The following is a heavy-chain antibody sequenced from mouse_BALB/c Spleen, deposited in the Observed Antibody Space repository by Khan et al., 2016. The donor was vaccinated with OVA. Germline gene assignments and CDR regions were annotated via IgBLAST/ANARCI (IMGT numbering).Heavy chain of an antibody. CDR2: IYPGSGST. Sequence: QVQLQQSGPELVKPGASVKMSCKASGYTFTDHIISWVKQRTGQGLEWIGEIYPGSGSTYYNEKFNDKATLTADKSSNTAYMQLSSLTSEDSAVYLCEREGGGGGMFDYLGQGTTLTVSS. J-gene: IGHJ2*01. V-gene: IGHV1-77*01. CDR3: EREGGGGGMFDY. CDR1: GYTFTDHI. D-gene: IGHD2-10*02.